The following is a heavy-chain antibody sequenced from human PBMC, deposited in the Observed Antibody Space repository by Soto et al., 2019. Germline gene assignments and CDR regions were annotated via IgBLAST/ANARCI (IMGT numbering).Heavy chain of an antibody. CDR1: GFTVSNY. J-gene: IGHJ4*02. CDR3: ARDPLWFGEIGYFDY. CDR2: IDSSSSFI. V-gene: IGHV3-21*01. D-gene: IGHD3-10*01. Sequence: GGSLRLSCAASGFTVSNYMSWVRQAPGKGLEWVSSIDSSSSFIYYADSVKGRFTISRDNAKNSVYLQMSSLRAKDTAVYYCARDPLWFGEIGYFDYWGQGALVTV.